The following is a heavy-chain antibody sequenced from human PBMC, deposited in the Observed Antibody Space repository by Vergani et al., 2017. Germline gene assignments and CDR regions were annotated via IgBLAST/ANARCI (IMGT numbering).Heavy chain of an antibody. CDR2: INHSGST. D-gene: IGHD2-2*01. Sequence: QVQLQQWGAGVVKPSGTLSLTCAVYGGSFSGYYWSWIRQPPGKGLEWIGEINHSGSTNYNPSLKSRVTISVDTSKNQFSLKLSSVTAADTAVYYCAREGSYCSSTSCQPNYYYYYMDVWGKGTTVTVSS. CDR1: GGSFSGYY. V-gene: IGHV4-34*02. J-gene: IGHJ6*03. CDR3: AREGSYCSSTSCQPNYYYYYMDV.